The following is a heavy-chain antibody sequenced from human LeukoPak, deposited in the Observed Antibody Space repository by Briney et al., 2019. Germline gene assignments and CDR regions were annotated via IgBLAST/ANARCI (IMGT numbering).Heavy chain of an antibody. D-gene: IGHD3-3*01. CDR3: SAYYWDYFDY. CDR1: GLNFGDYV. J-gene: IGHJ4*02. Sequence: GGSLRLSCTTSGLNFGDYVMSWVRQAPGKGLEWVGFIRSKRYGGTIEYAASVKGRFTISRDDSKSIAYLQMNSLKTEDTAVYYCSAYYWDYFDYWGQGTQVTVSS. V-gene: IGHV3-49*04. CDR2: IRSKRYGGTI.